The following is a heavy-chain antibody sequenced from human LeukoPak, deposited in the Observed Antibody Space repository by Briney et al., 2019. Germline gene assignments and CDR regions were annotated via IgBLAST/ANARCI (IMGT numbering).Heavy chain of an antibody. V-gene: IGHV3-23*01. CDR3: AKDRGSITIFGVVMGWFDP. CDR2: ISGSGGST. D-gene: IGHD3-3*01. Sequence: GGALRLSCAASGFTFSSYAMSWVRQAPGKGLEWVSAISGSGGSTYYADSVKGRFTISRDNSKNTLYLQMNSLRAEDTAVYYCAKDRGSITIFGVVMGWFDPWGQGTLVTVSS. CDR1: GFTFSSYA. J-gene: IGHJ5*02.